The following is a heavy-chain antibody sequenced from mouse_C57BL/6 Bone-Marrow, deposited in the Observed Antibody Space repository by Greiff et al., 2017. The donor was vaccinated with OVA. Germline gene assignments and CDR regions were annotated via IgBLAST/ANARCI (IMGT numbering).Heavy chain of an antibody. V-gene: IGHV5-17*01. CDR2: ISSGSSTI. CDR3: ARHDWFAY. Sequence: DVMLVESGGGLVKPGGSLKLSCAASGFTFSDYGMHWVRQAPEKGLEWVAYISSGSSTIYYADTVKGRFTISRDNAKNTLFLQMTSLRSEDTAMYYCARHDWFAYWGQGTLVTVSA. CDR1: GFTFSDYG. J-gene: IGHJ3*01.